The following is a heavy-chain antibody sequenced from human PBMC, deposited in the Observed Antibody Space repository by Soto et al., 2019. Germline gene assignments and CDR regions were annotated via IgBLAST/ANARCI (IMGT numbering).Heavy chain of an antibody. V-gene: IGHV3-21*01. D-gene: IGHD3-10*01. CDR2: IRSSGDYI. J-gene: IGHJ4*02. Sequence: EVQLVESGGGLVKPGGSLRLSCAASGFTFSTYSMNWVRQAPGKGLEWVSSIRSSGDYIFNADSVKGRFTISRDNAKNSLYLQMNSLRAEDTAVYYCARGGGYGSVYYFDYWGQGTLVTVSS. CDR3: ARGGGYGSVYYFDY. CDR1: GFTFSTYS.